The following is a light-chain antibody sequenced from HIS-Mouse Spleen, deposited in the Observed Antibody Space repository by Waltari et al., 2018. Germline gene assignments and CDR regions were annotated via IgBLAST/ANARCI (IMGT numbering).Light chain of an antibody. J-gene: IGLJ3*02. V-gene: IGLV2-14*03. CDR2: DVS. CDR1: SSDVGGYNY. CDR3: SSYTSSSTRV. Sequence: QSALTQPASVSGSPGQSITISCTGTSSDVGGYNYVSWYQQQPGKAPKRMIYDVSNRPSGVSNRFSGSKSGNTASLTISGLQAEDEADYYCSSYTSSSTRVFGGGTKLTVL.